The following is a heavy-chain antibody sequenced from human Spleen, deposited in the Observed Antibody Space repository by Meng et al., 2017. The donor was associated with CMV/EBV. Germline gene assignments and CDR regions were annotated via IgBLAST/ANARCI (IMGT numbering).Heavy chain of an antibody. CDR1: GYSISSGYY. CDR3: ARVADRFGEPSRFDY. Sequence: SETLSLTCTVSGYSISSGYYWGWIRQPPGKGLEWIGSIYHSGSTYYNPSLKSRVTISVDTSKNQFSLKLTSVTAADTAVYYCARVADRFGEPSRFDYWGQGTLVTVSS. V-gene: IGHV4-38-2*02. J-gene: IGHJ4*02. D-gene: IGHD3-10*01. CDR2: IYHSGST.